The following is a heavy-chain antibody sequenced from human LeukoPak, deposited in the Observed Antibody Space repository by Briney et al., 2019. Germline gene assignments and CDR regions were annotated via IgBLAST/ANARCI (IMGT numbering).Heavy chain of an antibody. D-gene: IGHD1-26*01. CDR1: GFTFSSYA. CDR2: ITSNGDKT. J-gene: IGHJ4*02. V-gene: IGHV3-64*01. Sequence: AGGSLRLSCAASGFTFSSYAMHWVRQAPGKGLEYVSAITSNGDKTYYGNSVKGRFTISRDNSKNTLYLQMGSLSIEDVAVYYCARGGATTLFDYWGQGTQVTVSS. CDR3: ARGGATTLFDY.